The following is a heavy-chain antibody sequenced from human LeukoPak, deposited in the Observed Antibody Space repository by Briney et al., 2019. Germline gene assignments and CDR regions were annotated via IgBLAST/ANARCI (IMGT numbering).Heavy chain of an antibody. J-gene: IGHJ4*02. V-gene: IGHV3-23*01. D-gene: IGHD6-19*01. Sequence: GGSLRLSCAVSGFTFSTYAMTWVRQAPGKGLEWVSTITGSGGSTYYADSVKGRFTISRDKSKNTLYLQMTSLRADDTAVYYCAKEGSSGWYSFFDYWGPGTLVTVSS. CDR2: ITGSGGST. CDR1: GFTFSTYA. CDR3: AKEGSSGWYSFFDY.